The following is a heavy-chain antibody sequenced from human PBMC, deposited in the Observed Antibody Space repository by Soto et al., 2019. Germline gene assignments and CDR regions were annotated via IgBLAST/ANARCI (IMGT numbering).Heavy chain of an antibody. CDR3: ARQYYYDSSGYYRTFDY. CDR2: IYYSGST. CDR1: GGSISSSSYY. Sequence: SETLSLTCTVSGGSISSSSYYWGWIRQPPGKGLEWIGSIYYSGSTYYNPSLKSRVTISVDTSKNQFSLKLSSVTAADMAVYYCARQYYYDSSGYYRTFDYWGQGTLVTVSS. V-gene: IGHV4-39*01. J-gene: IGHJ4*02. D-gene: IGHD3-22*01.